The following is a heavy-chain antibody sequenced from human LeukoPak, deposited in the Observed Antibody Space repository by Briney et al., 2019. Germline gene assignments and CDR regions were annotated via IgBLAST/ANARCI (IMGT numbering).Heavy chain of an antibody. CDR2: INPNSGGT. CDR3: AREDYYDSSGYFDY. Sequence: GASVKVSCKASGYTFTGYYMHWVRQAPGQGLEWMGWINPNSGGTNYAQKFQGRVTMTRDMSTSTVYMELSSLRSEDTAVYYCAREDYYDSSGYFDYWGQGTLVTVSS. D-gene: IGHD3-22*01. V-gene: IGHV1-2*02. CDR1: GYTFTGYY. J-gene: IGHJ4*02.